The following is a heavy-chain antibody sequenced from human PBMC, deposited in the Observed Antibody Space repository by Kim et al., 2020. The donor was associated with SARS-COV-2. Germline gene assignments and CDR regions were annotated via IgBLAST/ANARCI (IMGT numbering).Heavy chain of an antibody. Sequence: THYADSAKGRFTISRDNSKNTLYPQMNSLSADDMAVYYCAKEVGVTGAFDIWGQGTMVTVSS. CDR3: AKEVGVTGAFDI. D-gene: IGHD1-26*01. J-gene: IGHJ3*02. V-gene: IGHV3-23*03. CDR2: T.